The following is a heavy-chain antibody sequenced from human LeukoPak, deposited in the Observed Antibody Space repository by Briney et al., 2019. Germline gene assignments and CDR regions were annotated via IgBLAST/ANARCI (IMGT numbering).Heavy chain of an antibody. J-gene: IGHJ4*02. CDR1: GFTFSNYG. CDR2: VSYDGGIT. CDR3: AKQRVRGDHYFDY. Sequence: GGSLRLSCAASGFTFSNYGMHWVRQAPGKGLEWVAVVSYDGGITYYADSVGGRFIISRDNSKNTLYLQLNSLRAEDTAVYYCAKQRVRGDHYFDYWGQGTLVTVSS. D-gene: IGHD3-10*01. V-gene: IGHV3-30*18.